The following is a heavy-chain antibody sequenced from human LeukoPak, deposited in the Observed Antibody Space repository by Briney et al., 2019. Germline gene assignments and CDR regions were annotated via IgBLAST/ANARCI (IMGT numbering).Heavy chain of an antibody. Sequence: PGGSLRLSCAASGFTFSSYAMSWVRQAPGKGLEWVSAISGSGGSTYYADSVKGQFTISRDNSKNTLYLQMNSLRAEDTAVYYCAGGNSWYYYYGMDVWGQGTTVTVSS. CDR3: AGGNSWYYYYGMDV. D-gene: IGHD4-23*01. CDR2: ISGSGGST. J-gene: IGHJ6*02. V-gene: IGHV3-23*01. CDR1: GFTFSSYA.